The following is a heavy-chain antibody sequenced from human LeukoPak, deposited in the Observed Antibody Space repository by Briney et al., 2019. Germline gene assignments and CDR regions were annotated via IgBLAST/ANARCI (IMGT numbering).Heavy chain of an antibody. J-gene: IGHJ4*02. Sequence: PSQTLSLTCTVSGGSISSGSYYWSWIRQPAGKGLEWIGRIYTSGSTNYNPSLKSRVTISVDTSKNQFSLKLSSVTAADTAVYYCAREAGRGYSLHTDYWGQGTLVTVSS. CDR3: AREAGRGYSLHTDY. D-gene: IGHD5-18*01. CDR1: GGSISSGSYY. CDR2: IYTSGST. V-gene: IGHV4-61*02.